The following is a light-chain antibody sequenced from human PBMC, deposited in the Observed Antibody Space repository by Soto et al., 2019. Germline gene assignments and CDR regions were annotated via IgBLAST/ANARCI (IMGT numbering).Light chain of an antibody. V-gene: IGKV1-5*03. CDR2: RAS. CDR3: QHYGA. CDR1: QSISGW. J-gene: IGKJ1*01. Sequence: DSRMSQSPSTVSASVGDRDTITCWASQSISGWLAWYQQKPGKAPKLLIYRASSLESGVPSRFSGSGSGTEFTLTINSLQPDDFATYYCQHYGAFGQGTKVEIK.